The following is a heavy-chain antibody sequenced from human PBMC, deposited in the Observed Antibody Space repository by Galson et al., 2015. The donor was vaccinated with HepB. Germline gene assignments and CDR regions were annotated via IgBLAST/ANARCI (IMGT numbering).Heavy chain of an antibody. CDR1: GFSLSTSGMC. CDR3: ARNVRQLDYYYGSGNGNWYFDL. J-gene: IGHJ2*01. Sequence: PALVKPTQTLTLTCTFSGFSLSTSGMCVSWIRQPPGKALEWLALIDWDDDKYYSTSLKTRLTISKDTSKNQVVLTMTNMDPVDTATYYCARNVRQLDYYYGSGNGNWYFDLWGRGTLVTVSS. V-gene: IGHV2-70*01. D-gene: IGHD3-10*01. CDR2: IDWDDDK.